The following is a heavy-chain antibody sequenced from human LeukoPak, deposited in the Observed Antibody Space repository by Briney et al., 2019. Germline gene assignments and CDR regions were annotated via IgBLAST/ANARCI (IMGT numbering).Heavy chain of an antibody. CDR3: ARDGQQLGVDY. D-gene: IGHD6-13*01. CDR2: ISYSGTT. Sequence: KSSETLSLTCTVSGGSISSSNYYWGWIRQSPGKGLEWIASISYSGTTYYNPSLQSRVTISRDTSKNHFSVHLNSVTAADTAVYYCARDGQQLGVDYWGQGTQVTVSS. V-gene: IGHV4-39*07. J-gene: IGHJ4*02. CDR1: GGSISSSNYY.